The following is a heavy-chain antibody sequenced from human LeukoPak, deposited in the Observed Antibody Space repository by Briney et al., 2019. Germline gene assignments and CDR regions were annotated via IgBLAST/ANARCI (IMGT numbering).Heavy chain of an antibody. CDR1: GFTFSSYG. Sequence: PGRSLRLSCAASGFTFSSYGMHWVRQAPGKGLEWVAVISYDGSNKYYADSVKGRFTISRDNSKNTLYLQMNSLRAEDTAVYYCAKDLMKSVVVVAATHYYYYYGMDVWGQGTTVTVSS. CDR2: ISYDGSNK. J-gene: IGHJ6*02. V-gene: IGHV3-30*18. CDR3: AKDLMKSVVVVAATHYYYYYGMDV. D-gene: IGHD2-15*01.